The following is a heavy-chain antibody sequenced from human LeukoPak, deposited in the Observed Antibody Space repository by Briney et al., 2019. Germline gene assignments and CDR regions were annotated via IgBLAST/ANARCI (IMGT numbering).Heavy chain of an antibody. V-gene: IGHV3-48*03. Sequence: GGSLRLSCAASGFTFSIYEMHCVRQAPGKGLEWGSYISSNCSTIYYADSVKGRFTISRDNSKNSLYLQMNSLRAEDTAAYYCARDRGEDYGYSGYDWINPFDYWGQGTLVTVSS. CDR3: ARDRGEDYGYSGYDWINPFDY. J-gene: IGHJ4*02. CDR2: ISSNCSTI. D-gene: IGHD5-12*01. CDR1: GFTFSIYE.